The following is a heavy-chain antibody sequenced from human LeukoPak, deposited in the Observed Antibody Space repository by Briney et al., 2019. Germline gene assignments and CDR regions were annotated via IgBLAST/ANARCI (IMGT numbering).Heavy chain of an antibody. CDR3: ARAASILTAFDY. J-gene: IGHJ4*02. D-gene: IGHD3-9*01. CDR1: GYTFTGYY. CDR2: INPNSGGT. Sequence: GASVKVSCKASGYTFTGYYMHWVRQAPGQGLEWMGWINPNSGGTNYAQKFQGRVTMTRDTSISTAYMELRSLRSDDTAVYFCARAASILTAFDYWGQGTLVTVSS. V-gene: IGHV1-2*02.